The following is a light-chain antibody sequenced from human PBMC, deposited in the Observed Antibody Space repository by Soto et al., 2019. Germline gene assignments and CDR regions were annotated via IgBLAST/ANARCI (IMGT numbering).Light chain of an antibody. CDR3: HQYHNWPWT. CDR1: QSVSIN. V-gene: IGKV3-15*01. CDR2: AAS. J-gene: IGKJ1*01. Sequence: EIVLTQSPATLSVSPGERATLSCRASQSVSINLAWYQQKPGQVPRLLIYAASTRATAIPARFSGSGSETEFTLTISNLQSEDFAVYYCHQYHNWPWTFGQGTKVDIK.